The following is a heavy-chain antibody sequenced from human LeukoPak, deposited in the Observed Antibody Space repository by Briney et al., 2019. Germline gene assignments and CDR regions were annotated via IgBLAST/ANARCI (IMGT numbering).Heavy chain of an antibody. J-gene: IGHJ4*02. D-gene: IGHD1-7*01. CDR3: AREDNWNFVFDY. Sequence: GASVKVSCKASGGTFSSYAISWVRQAPGQGLEWMGGIIPIFGTANYAQKFQGRVTITADESTSTAYMELSSLRSEDTAVYYCAREDNWNFVFDYWGQGTLVTVSS. CDR2: IIPIFGTA. V-gene: IGHV1-69*13. CDR1: GGTFSSYA.